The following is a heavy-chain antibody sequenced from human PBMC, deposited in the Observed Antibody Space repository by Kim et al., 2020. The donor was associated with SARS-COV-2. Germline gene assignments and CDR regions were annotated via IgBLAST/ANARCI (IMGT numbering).Heavy chain of an antibody. CDR3: ARKPLAVAGTGRFDP. CDR2: IIPIFGTA. Sequence: SVKVSCKASGGTFSSYAISWVRQAPGQGLEWMGGIIPIFGTANYAQKFQGRVTITADESTSTAYMELSSLRSEDTAVYYCARKPLAVAGTGRFDPWGQGTLVTVSS. V-gene: IGHV1-69*13. D-gene: IGHD6-19*01. J-gene: IGHJ5*02. CDR1: GGTFSSYA.